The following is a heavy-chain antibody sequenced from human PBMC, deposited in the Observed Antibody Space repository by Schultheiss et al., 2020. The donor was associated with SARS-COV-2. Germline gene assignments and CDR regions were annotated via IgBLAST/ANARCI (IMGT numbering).Heavy chain of an antibody. Sequence: GESLKISCAASGFTVSSNYMSWVRQAPGKGLEWVSVIYSGGSTYYADSVKGRFTISRDNSNNTLYLQMNSLRVEDTALYYCAKVGGSSWNNYYYYGMDVWGQGTTVTVSS. CDR3: AKVGGSSWNNYYYYGMDV. CDR1: GFTVSSNY. CDR2: IYSGGST. D-gene: IGHD6-13*01. J-gene: IGHJ6*02. V-gene: IGHV3-53*01.